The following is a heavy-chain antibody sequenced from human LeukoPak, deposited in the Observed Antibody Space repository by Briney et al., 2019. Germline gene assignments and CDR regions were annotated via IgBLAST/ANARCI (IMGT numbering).Heavy chain of an antibody. V-gene: IGHV1-2*02. CDR1: GYTFTGYY. J-gene: IGHJ4*02. CDR3: ARVHGGYDFGDY. CDR2: INPNSGGT. Sequence: GASVTVSCKASGYTFTGYYMHWVRQAPGQGLEWMGWINPNSGGTNYAQKFQGRVTMTRDTSISTAYMELSRLRSDDTAVYYCARVHGGYDFGDYWGQGTLVTVSS. D-gene: IGHD5-12*01.